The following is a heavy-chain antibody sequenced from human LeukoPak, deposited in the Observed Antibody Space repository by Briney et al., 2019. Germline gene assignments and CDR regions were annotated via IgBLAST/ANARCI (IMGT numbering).Heavy chain of an antibody. V-gene: IGHV4-59*08. CDR3: ARRATVTTDFDY. J-gene: IGHJ4*02. Sequence: SETLSLTCTVSGGSISSYYWSWIRQPPGRGLEWLGYIYYSGSTNYNPSLKSRVTISVDTSKNQFSLKLSSVTAADTAVYYCARRATVTTDFDYWGQGTLVTVSS. CDR1: GGSISSYY. D-gene: IGHD4-17*01. CDR2: IYYSGST.